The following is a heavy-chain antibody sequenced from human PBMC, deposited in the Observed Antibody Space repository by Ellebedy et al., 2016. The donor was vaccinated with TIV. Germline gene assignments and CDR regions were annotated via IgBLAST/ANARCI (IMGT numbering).Heavy chain of an antibody. CDR2: INGDGSTT. CDR3: ARDFDTAPMKTIFDY. CDR1: GFTFSLSW. Sequence: PGGSLRLSCTASGFTFSLSWMHWIRQAPGKGLVWVSRINGDGSTTSYADSVKGRFTIPRDNAKNSLYLQMNNLRAEDTAVYYCARDFDTAPMKTIFDYWGHGTLVTVSS. V-gene: IGHV3-74*01. J-gene: IGHJ4*01. D-gene: IGHD5-18*01.